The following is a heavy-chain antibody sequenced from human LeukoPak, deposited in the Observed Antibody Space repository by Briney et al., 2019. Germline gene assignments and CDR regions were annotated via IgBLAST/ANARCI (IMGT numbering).Heavy chain of an antibody. CDR3: AKDRNFLWELQDY. Sequence: GGSLRLSCAASGFTFSSYTMSWVRQAPGKGLEWVSAISGSGGSTYYADSVKGRFTISRDNSKNTLYLQMNSLRAEDTAVYYCAKDRNFLWELQDYWGQGTLVTVSS. CDR1: GFTFSSYT. D-gene: IGHD1-26*01. CDR2: ISGSGGST. J-gene: IGHJ4*02. V-gene: IGHV3-23*01.